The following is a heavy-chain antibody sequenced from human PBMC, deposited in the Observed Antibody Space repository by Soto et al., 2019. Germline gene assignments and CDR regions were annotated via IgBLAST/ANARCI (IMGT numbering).Heavy chain of an antibody. Sequence: SETLSLTCTVSGGSISSGGYYWSWIRQHPGKGLEWIGYIYYSGSTYYNPSLKSRVTISVDTSKNQFSLKLSSVTAADTAVYYCARGEYSGYDFYDAFDIWGQGTMVTVSS. CDR3: ARGEYSGYDFYDAFDI. J-gene: IGHJ3*02. CDR1: GGSISSGGYY. V-gene: IGHV4-31*03. CDR2: IYYSGST. D-gene: IGHD5-12*01.